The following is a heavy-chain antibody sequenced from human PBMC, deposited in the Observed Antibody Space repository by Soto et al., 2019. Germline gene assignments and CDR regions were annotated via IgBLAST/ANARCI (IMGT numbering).Heavy chain of an antibody. Sequence: GGSLRFSCAASGFTFSSYAMSWVRQAPGKGLEWVSAISGSGGSTYYADSVKGRFTISRDNSKNTLYLQMNSLRAEDTAVYYCAKGHSSGWESDIWGQGTMVTVSS. D-gene: IGHD6-19*01. CDR1: GFTFSSYA. CDR2: ISGSGGST. V-gene: IGHV3-23*01. J-gene: IGHJ3*02. CDR3: AKGHSSGWESDI.